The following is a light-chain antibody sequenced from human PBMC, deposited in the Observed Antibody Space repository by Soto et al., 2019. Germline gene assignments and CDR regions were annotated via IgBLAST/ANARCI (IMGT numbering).Light chain of an antibody. Sequence: NFMLTQPHSVSDSPGKTVTISCTGGGGSIASNYVQWYQQRPGSAPTIVIFEDNQRPSGVPDRFSGSIDTSSNSASLTISGLKTEDEADYYCQSYDSDSQGVFGGGTKVTVL. J-gene: IGLJ3*02. V-gene: IGLV6-57*02. CDR1: GGSIASNY. CDR2: EDN. CDR3: QSYDSDSQGV.